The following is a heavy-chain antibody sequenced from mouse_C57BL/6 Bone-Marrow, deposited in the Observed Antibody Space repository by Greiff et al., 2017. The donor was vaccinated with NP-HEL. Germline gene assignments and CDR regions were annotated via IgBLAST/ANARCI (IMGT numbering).Heavy chain of an antibody. CDR1: GFSFTSYG. J-gene: IGHJ3*01. CDR3: ARKNCSWFDY. V-gene: IGHV2-2*01. CDR2: IWRGGST. D-gene: IGHD4-1*01. Sequence: QVQLQQSGPGLVQPSQSLSISCTASGFSFTSYGVHWVRQSPGKGLEWLGVIWRGGSTVYYAAFISRLSTSKDTSKSQVFFKMNSLQADDAALYYCARKNCSWFDYWGQGTLVTVSA.